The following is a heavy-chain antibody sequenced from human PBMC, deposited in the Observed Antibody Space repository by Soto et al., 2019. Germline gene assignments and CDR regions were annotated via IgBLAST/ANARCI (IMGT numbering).Heavy chain of an antibody. Sequence: QVQLVESGGGVVQPGRSLRLSCATSGFTFSTYGMHWVRQAPGKGLEWVAVIWYGGNNQYYADSVKGRFTISRDNSKNTLYLQMNSLRAEDTAVYYCARDLLGDASAAGYWGQGTLVTVSS. J-gene: IGHJ4*02. D-gene: IGHD3-10*01. CDR3: ARDLLGDASAAGY. V-gene: IGHV3-33*01. CDR1: GFTFSTYG. CDR2: IWYGGNNQ.